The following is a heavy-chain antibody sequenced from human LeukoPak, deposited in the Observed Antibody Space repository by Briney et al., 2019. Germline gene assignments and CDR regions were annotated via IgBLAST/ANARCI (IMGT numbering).Heavy chain of an antibody. Sequence: SETLSLTCTVSGGSISSYYWSWIRQPPGKGLEWIGYIYYSGSTNYNPSLKSRVTISVDTSKNQFSLKVSFVTAADTAVYYCARGPPYIVVVTAIGFFDYWGQGTLVTVSS. D-gene: IGHD2-21*02. V-gene: IGHV4-59*12. CDR1: GGSISSYY. CDR3: ARGPPYIVVVTAIGFFDY. CDR2: IYYSGST. J-gene: IGHJ4*02.